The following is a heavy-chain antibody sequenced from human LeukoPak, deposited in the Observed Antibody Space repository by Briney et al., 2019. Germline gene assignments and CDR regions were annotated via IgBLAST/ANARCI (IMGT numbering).Heavy chain of an antibody. Sequence: GGSLRLSCAASGFTYSSYWMHWVRQAPGKGLVWVSRINSDGSSTIYADSVKGRFTISRDNAKNTLYLQMNSLRAEDTAVYYCAREYCSSTSCYFDYWGQGTLVTVSS. CDR2: INSDGSST. V-gene: IGHV3-74*01. D-gene: IGHD2-2*01. J-gene: IGHJ4*02. CDR3: AREYCSSTSCYFDY. CDR1: GFTYSSYW.